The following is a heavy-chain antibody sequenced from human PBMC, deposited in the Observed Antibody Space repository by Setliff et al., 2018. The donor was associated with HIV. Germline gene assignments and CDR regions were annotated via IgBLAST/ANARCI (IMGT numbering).Heavy chain of an antibody. D-gene: IGHD1-26*01. V-gene: IGHV4-61*02. Sequence: SETLSLTCTVSGGSISSGNYYWSWIRQPAGKGLEWIGRIYTSGSTNYNPSLKSRVTISIDTSKNHLSLKLSSVTAADTAVYYCAGGGRGVSYEAFEIWGQGTMVTVSS. CDR3: AGGGRGVSYEAFEI. CDR1: GGSISSGNYY. J-gene: IGHJ3*02. CDR2: IYTSGST.